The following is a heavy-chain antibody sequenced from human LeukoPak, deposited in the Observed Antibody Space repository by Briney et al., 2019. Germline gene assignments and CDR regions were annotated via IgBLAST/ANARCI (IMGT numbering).Heavy chain of an antibody. CDR2: ISYDGSNK. V-gene: IGHV3-30*18. D-gene: IGHD2-2*01. CDR3: AKAMGYCSSTSCYDTYYGMDV. Sequence: PGGSLRLSCAASGFTFSSYGMHWVRQAPGKGLEWVAVISYDGSNKYYADPVKGRFTISRDNSKNTLYLQMNSLRAEDTAVYYCAKAMGYCSSTSCYDTYYGMDVWGKGTTVTVSS. J-gene: IGHJ6*04. CDR1: GFTFSSYG.